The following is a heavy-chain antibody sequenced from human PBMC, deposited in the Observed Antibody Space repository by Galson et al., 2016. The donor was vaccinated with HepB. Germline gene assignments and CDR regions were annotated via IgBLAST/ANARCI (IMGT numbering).Heavy chain of an antibody. J-gene: IGHJ6*02. CDR3: ARKRNFDTLYYGLDV. D-gene: IGHD3-9*01. CDR1: GYSFSNYW. V-gene: IGHV5-51*01. CDR2: IYSGDSDT. Sequence: QSGAEVKKPGESLRISCKTSGYSFSNYWIAWVRQMPGKGLEWMGIIYSGDSDTRYSPSFQGQVTISADKSIRTSYLQWTRLKASDTAMYYCARKRNFDTLYYGLDVWGQGTTVTVSS.